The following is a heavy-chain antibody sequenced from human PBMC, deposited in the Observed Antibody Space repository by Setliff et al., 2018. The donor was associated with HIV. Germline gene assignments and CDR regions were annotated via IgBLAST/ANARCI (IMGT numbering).Heavy chain of an antibody. J-gene: IGHJ6*04. V-gene: IGHV4-59*12. CDR1: GGSISYYY. CDR2: VYYSGST. Sequence: PSETLSLTCTVSGGSISYYYWSWIRQPPGKGLEWIGYVYYSGSTNYNPSLKSRVTMSVDTSKNQFSLNLRSMTAADTAVYYCTRGGSMTTLTTWGKGTTVTVSS. CDR3: TRGGSMTTLTT. D-gene: IGHD4-4*01.